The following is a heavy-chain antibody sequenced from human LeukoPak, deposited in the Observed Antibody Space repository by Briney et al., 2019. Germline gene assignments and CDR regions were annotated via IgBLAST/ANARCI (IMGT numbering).Heavy chain of an antibody. V-gene: IGHV1-69*13. CDR2: VIPIFGTA. CDR1: GGTFSSYA. J-gene: IGHJ3*02. D-gene: IGHD1-26*01. CDR3: ATTTSGGDAFDI. Sequence: SVKVSCKASGGTFSSYAISWVRQAPGQGLEWMGGVIPIFGTANYAQKFQGRVTITADESTSTAYMELSSLRSEDTAVYYCATTTSGGDAFDIWGRGTMVTVSS.